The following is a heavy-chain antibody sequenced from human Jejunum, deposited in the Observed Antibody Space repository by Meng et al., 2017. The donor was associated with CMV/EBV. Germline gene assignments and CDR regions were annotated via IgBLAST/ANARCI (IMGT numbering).Heavy chain of an antibody. J-gene: IGHJ4*02. CDR3: ARDLWGLGDY. CDR1: GFTLSNDW. Sequence: VVSGFTLSNDWMHWVRQAPGKGLVWVSRISPDGSSTNYADSVKGRFTISRDNAKNTVYLQMKSLRVEDTAVYYCARDLWGLGDYWGQGTLVTVSS. D-gene: IGHD3/OR15-3a*01. V-gene: IGHV3-74*01. CDR2: ISPDGSST.